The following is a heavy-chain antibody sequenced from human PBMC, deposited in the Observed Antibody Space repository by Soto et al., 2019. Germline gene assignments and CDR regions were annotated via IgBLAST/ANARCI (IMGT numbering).Heavy chain of an antibody. Sequence: GASVKVSCKVSGYTLTELSMHWVRQAPGKGLEWMGGFDPEDGETIYAQKFQGRVTMTEDTSTDTAYMELSSLRSEDTAVYYCAKDLRFYGAIAVAGTFDYWGQGTLVTVSS. CDR3: AKDLRFYGAIAVAGTFDY. V-gene: IGHV1-24*01. CDR1: GYTLTELS. D-gene: IGHD6-19*01. J-gene: IGHJ4*02. CDR2: FDPEDGET.